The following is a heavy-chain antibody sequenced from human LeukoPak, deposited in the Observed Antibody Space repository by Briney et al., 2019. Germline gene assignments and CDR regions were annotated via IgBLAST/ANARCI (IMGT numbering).Heavy chain of an antibody. V-gene: IGHV1-2*02. CDR3: AREKKWLATLDY. CDR1: GYTFTGYY. Sequence: ASVKVSCKASGYTFTGYYIHWVRQAPGQGLEWMGWINPNSGGTNYAQKFQGRVTMTRDTSISTAYMELSRLRFDDTAVYYCAREKKWLATLDYWGQGTLVTASS. J-gene: IGHJ4*02. CDR2: INPNSGGT. D-gene: IGHD6-19*01.